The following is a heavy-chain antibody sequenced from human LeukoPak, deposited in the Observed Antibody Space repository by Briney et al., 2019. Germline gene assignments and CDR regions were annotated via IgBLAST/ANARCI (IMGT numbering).Heavy chain of an antibody. Sequence: GGSLRLSCVASGFKFENYAMHWVRQDPGKGLEWVSGISWNSGSIGYADFAKGRFTISRDNAMSSLFLQMNTLKPEDTALYYCAKDRDPPYVGNSYGYYSDYWGQGTQVTVS. J-gene: IGHJ4*02. CDR1: GFKFENYA. D-gene: IGHD5-18*01. V-gene: IGHV3-9*01. CDR3: AKDRDPPYVGNSYGYYSDY. CDR2: ISWNSGSI.